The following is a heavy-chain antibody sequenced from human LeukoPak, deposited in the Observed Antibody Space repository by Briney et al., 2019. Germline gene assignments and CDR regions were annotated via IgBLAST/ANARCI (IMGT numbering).Heavy chain of an antibody. D-gene: IGHD3-22*01. CDR3: ASSSGYYHAGY. CDR2: IYHSGST. Sequence: SETLSLTCTVSGGSISGSSYYWGWIRQPPGKGLEWIGSIYHSGSTYYNPSLKSRDTISVDTSKNQFSLKLSSVTAADTAVYYCASSSGYYHAGYWGQGTLVTVSS. CDR1: GGSISGSSYY. J-gene: IGHJ4*02. V-gene: IGHV4-39*07.